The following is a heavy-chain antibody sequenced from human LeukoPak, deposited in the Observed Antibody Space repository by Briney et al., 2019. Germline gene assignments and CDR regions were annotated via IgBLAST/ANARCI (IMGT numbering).Heavy chain of an antibody. J-gene: IGHJ4*02. V-gene: IGHV4-34*01. CDR1: DGSFSGYY. Sequence: TSETLSLTCAVYDGSFSGYYWSWIRQPPGKGPEWIGEINHSGSTNYNPSLKSRVTISLDTSKSQFSLKVRYVTAADTAVYYCARGLNDSWTGENYWGQGTLVTVSS. D-gene: IGHD3-3*01. CDR3: ARGLNDSWTGENY. CDR2: INHSGST.